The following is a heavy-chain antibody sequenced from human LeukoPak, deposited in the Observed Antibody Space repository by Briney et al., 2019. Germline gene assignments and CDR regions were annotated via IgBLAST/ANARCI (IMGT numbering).Heavy chain of an antibody. CDR1: GFTFSSYW. CDR3: AREGDGYNMYFDY. CDR2: ISYDGSNK. V-gene: IGHV3-30-3*01. Sequence: GGSLRLSCAASGFTFSSYWMHWVRQAPGKGLEWVAVISYDGSNKYYADSVKGRFTISRDNSKNTLYLQMNSLRAEDTAVYYCAREGDGYNMYFDYWGQGTLVTVSS. J-gene: IGHJ4*02. D-gene: IGHD5-24*01.